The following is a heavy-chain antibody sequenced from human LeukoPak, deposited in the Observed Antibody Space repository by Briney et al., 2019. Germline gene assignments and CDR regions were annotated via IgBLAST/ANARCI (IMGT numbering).Heavy chain of an antibody. J-gene: IGHJ6*03. V-gene: IGHV3-43D*03. CDR1: GFTFDDYA. CDR2: ISWDGGST. Sequence: PGGSLRLSCAASGFTFDDYAMHWVRQAPGKGLEWVSLISWDGGSTYYADSVKGRFTISRDNSKNSLYLQMNSLRAEDTALYYCAKEALTYYDFWSGHNAPPVYYYMDVWGKGTTVTVSS. CDR3: AKEALTYYDFWSGHNAPPVYYYMDV. D-gene: IGHD3-3*01.